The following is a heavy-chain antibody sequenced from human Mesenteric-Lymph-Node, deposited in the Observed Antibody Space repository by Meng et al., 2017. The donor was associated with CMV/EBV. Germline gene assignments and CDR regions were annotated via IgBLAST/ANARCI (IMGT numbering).Heavy chain of an antibody. CDR1: GFAFSDYG. CDR3: AKDMKIYHRGSGTYLDF. J-gene: IGHJ4*02. V-gene: IGHV3-30*02. D-gene: IGHD3-10*01. Sequence: GGSLRLSCSASGFAFSDYGIHWVRQAPGNGLEWVAFVRFDGDNQEFADSVKGRFTISRDNSKNTLYLQMNSLRIEDTAVYFCAKDMKIYHRGSGTYLDFWGQGTLVTVSS. CDR2: VRFDGDNQ.